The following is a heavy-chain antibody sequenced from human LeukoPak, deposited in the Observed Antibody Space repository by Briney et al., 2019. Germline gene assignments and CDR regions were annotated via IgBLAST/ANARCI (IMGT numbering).Heavy chain of an antibody. D-gene: IGHD6-13*01. CDR3: AKDLLRSPPAAEAKNWFDP. Sequence: PGGSLRLSCAASGFTFSSYSMNWVRQAPGKGLEWVSSISSSSSYIYYADSVKGRFTISRDNSKNTLYLQMNSLRAEDTAVYYCAKDLLRSPPAAEAKNWFDPWGQGTLVTVSS. J-gene: IGHJ5*02. CDR1: GFTFSSYS. CDR2: ISSSSSYI. V-gene: IGHV3-21*04.